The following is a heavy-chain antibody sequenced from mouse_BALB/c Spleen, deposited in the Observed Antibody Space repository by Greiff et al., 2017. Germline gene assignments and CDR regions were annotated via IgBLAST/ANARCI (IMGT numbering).Heavy chain of an antibody. D-gene: IGHD3-1*01. CDR2: IAPGSGST. J-gene: IGHJ3*01. V-gene: IGHV1S41*01. CDR3: ALGGLRGAWFAY. CDR1: GYTFTSYW. Sequence: DLVKPGASVKLSCKASGYTFTSYWINWIKQRPGQGLEWIGRIAPGSGSTYYNEMFKGKATLTVDTSSSTAYIQLSSLSSEDSAVYFCALGGLRGAWFAYWGQGTLVTVSA.